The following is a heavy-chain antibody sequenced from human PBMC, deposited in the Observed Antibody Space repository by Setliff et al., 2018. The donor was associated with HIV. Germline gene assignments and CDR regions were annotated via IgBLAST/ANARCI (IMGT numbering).Heavy chain of an antibody. CDR3: ARVLRGAAGCLDY. V-gene: IGHV4-59*12. Sequence: SETLSLTCSVSGDSITHYYWNWIRQPPGKGLEWIGNIFDSENNNYNPSLKSRVSMSVDTSKNQFSLRLTSVTAEDTAVYYCARVLRGAAGCLDYWGQGTLVTVSS. J-gene: IGHJ4*02. D-gene: IGHD6-13*01. CDR2: IFDSENN. CDR1: GDSITHYY.